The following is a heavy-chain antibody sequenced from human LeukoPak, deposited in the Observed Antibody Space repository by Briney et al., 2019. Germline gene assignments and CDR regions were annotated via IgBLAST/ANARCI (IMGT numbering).Heavy chain of an antibody. J-gene: IGHJ4*02. D-gene: IGHD6-13*01. CDR1: GFRFTSYA. CDR2: ILFDTTKT. Sequence: GGSLRLSCAASGFRFTSYALHWVRQAPGKGLEWVAVILFDTTKTYYADSVKGRFTISRDNSNNTLFLQMNSLRLDDTAVYYCAREGRIARNYFDSWGQGTLVSVSS. V-gene: IGHV3-30-3*01. CDR3: AREGRIARNYFDS.